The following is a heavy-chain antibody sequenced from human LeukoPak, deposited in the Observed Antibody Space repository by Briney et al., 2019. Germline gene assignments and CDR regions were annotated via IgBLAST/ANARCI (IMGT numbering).Heavy chain of an antibody. Sequence: GASVKVSCKASGGSFSNYAISWVRLAPGQGLEWMGGIVPILSTTNYARKFQGRVTMTAGESTSTAYMELSSLRSDDTAVYYCARGPPPYTEGDLFYYYGLDVWGQGTTVTVSS. CDR3: ARGPPPYTEGDLFYYYGLDV. V-gene: IGHV1-69*13. CDR2: IVPILSTT. CDR1: GGSFSNYA. J-gene: IGHJ6*02. D-gene: IGHD3-16*01.